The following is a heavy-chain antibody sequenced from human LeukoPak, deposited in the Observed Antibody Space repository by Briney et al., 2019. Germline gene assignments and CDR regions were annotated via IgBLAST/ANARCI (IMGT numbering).Heavy chain of an antibody. CDR3: ARERAAMGS. J-gene: IGHJ5*02. CDR2: IYYSGST. V-gene: IGHV4-59*01. D-gene: IGHD5-18*01. CDR1: GGSIRSDY. Sequence: SETLSLTCIVSGGSIRSDYWSWIRQPPGKGLEWIGYIYYSGSTNYNPSLKSRVTISVDTSKNQFSLKLNSVTAADTAVYFCARERAAMGSWGQGTLVTVSS.